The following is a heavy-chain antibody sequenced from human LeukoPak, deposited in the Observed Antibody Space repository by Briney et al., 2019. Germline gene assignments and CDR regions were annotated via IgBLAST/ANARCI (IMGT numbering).Heavy chain of an antibody. V-gene: IGHV3-21*01. D-gene: IGHD2-8*01. Sequence: GGSLRLSCAASGFSFSSYRMNWVRHPPGKGLEWVSSVSNSGDYIHYADSVKGRFTISRDNSKKSLYLQMNSLRAEDTAVYYCAGGLIGYYFDYWGQGTLVTVSS. CDR2: VSNSGDYI. CDR3: AGGLIGYYFDY. CDR1: GFSFSSYR. J-gene: IGHJ4*02.